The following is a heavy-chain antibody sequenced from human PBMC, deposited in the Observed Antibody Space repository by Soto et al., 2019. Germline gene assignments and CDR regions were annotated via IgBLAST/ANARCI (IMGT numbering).Heavy chain of an antibody. CDR3: ARPMNFNDYLDY. CDR2: INAGNGNT. J-gene: IGHJ4*02. D-gene: IGHD2-8*01. V-gene: IGHV1-3*01. Sequence: ASVKVSCKASGYTFTSYAMHWVRQAPGQRLEWMGWINAGNGNTKYSQKFQSRVTITRDTSASTAYMELSSLRSEDTAVYYCARPMNFNDYLDYWGQGTLVTVSS. CDR1: GYTFTSYA.